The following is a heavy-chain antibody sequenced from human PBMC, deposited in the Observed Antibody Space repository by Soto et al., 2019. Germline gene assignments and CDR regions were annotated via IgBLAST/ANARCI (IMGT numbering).Heavy chain of an antibody. D-gene: IGHD2-21*02. Sequence: GSLRLSCAAAGFTFSGYSMNWVRQAPGKGLEWVASISTRSDIYYADSVKGRFTISRDNAKNSVSLQMNSLRAEDTAVYYCAREETAWPLAYGLDVWGQGTTVTVSS. CDR1: GFTFSGYS. J-gene: IGHJ6*02. CDR2: ISTRSDI. CDR3: AREETAWPLAYGLDV. V-gene: IGHV3-21*01.